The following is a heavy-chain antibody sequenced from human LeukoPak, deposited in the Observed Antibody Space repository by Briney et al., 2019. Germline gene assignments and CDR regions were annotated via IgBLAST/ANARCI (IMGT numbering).Heavy chain of an antibody. CDR2: IYYSGSI. V-gene: IGHV4-59*01. J-gene: IGHJ6*02. Sequence: SETLSLTCTVSGASISSYYWSWIRQPPGKGLEWIGDIYYSGSIKYNPSLKSRVTMSVDTSKNQFSLKLSSVTAADTAVYYCARMGYCSGGSCYHVIDYYYYGMDVWGQGTTVTVSS. CDR1: GASISSYY. D-gene: IGHD2-15*01. CDR3: ARMGYCSGGSCYHVIDYYYYGMDV.